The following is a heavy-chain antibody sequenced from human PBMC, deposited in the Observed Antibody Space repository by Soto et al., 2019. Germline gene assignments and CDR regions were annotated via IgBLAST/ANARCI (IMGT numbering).Heavy chain of an antibody. J-gene: IGHJ4*02. CDR3: AGLRVYAGSPIDY. V-gene: IGHV4-59*01. D-gene: IGHD1-26*01. Sequence: SETLSLTCTVSGGSIISGYWSWIRQPPGKGLEWIGYISYSGNTNYNPSLKSRVTMSVDTPKNQFSLRLSSVTTADTAVYYCAGLRVYAGSPIDYCGQGTRVTVCS. CDR1: GGSIISGY. CDR2: ISYSGNT.